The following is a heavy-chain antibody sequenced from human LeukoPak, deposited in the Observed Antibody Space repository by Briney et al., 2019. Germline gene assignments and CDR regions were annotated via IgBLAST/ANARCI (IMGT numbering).Heavy chain of an antibody. J-gene: IGHJ3*02. Sequence: PSETLSLTCTVSGGSISSYYWSWIRQPPGKGLEWIGYIYYSGSTNYNPSLKSRVTISVDTSKNHFSLKLTSVTATDTAVYYCLGMKRSSNAFDIWGQGTMVTVSS. CDR3: LGMKRSSNAFDI. CDR2: IYYSGST. V-gene: IGHV4-59*08. D-gene: IGHD7-27*01. CDR1: GGSISSYY.